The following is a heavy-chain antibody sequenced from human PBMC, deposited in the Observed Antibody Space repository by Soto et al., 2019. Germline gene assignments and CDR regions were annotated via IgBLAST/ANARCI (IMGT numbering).Heavy chain of an antibody. V-gene: IGHV1-3*04. Sequence: QVQLVQSGAEVREPGASVRISCKASGYTFTAYAIHWLRQAPGQSLEWMGWIDTGNHNIKYSQKFRDRVTITADTFANRADMELSSLSFEDTAVYYCARDAKWDPRHVEAQQADYFNLWGQGTLVSVSS. CDR2: IDTGNHNI. J-gene: IGHJ4*02. D-gene: IGHD1-26*01. CDR3: ARDAKWDPRHVEAQQADYFNL. CDR1: GYTFTAYA.